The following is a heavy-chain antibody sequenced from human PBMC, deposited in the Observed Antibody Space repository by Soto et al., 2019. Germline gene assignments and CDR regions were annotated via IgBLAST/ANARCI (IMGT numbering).Heavy chain of an antibody. CDR1: GYTFTGYY. D-gene: IGHD2-2*01. Sequence: ASVKVSCKASGYTFTGYYIYWVRQAPGQGLEWMGWINPNIGGTNYAQKFQGWVTMTRDTSISTAYMELSRLTSDDTAVYYCARGCGTTSCYEGRTXDIWG. J-gene: IGHJ3*02. CDR3: ARGCGTTSCYEGRTXDI. V-gene: IGHV1-2*04. CDR2: INPNIGGT.